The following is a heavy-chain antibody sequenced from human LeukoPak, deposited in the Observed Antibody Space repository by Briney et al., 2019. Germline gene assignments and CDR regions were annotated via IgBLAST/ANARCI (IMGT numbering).Heavy chain of an antibody. CDR1: GFTFSSYA. D-gene: IGHD3-9*01. CDR3: AKSPTYYDILTGYYSGYYFDY. Sequence: PGGSLRLSCAASGFTFSSYAMSWVRQAPGKGLEWVSAIRGSGGSTYYADSVKGRFTISRDNSKNTLYLQMNSLRAEDTAVYYCAKSPTYYDILTGYYSGYYFDYWGQGTLVTVSS. CDR2: IRGSGGST. J-gene: IGHJ4*02. V-gene: IGHV3-23*01.